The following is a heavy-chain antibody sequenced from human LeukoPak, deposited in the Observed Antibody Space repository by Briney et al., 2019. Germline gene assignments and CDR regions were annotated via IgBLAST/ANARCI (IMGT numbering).Heavy chain of an antibody. Sequence: ASVKVSCKASGYTFTSYGISWVRQAPGQGLEWMGWISAYNGNTNYAQKLQGRVTMTTDTSTSTAYMELRSLRSADTAVYYCARGIAAAGRDWFDPWGQGTLVTVSS. CDR2: ISAYNGNT. J-gene: IGHJ5*02. D-gene: IGHD6-13*01. CDR3: ARGIAAAGRDWFDP. V-gene: IGHV1-18*01. CDR1: GYTFTSYG.